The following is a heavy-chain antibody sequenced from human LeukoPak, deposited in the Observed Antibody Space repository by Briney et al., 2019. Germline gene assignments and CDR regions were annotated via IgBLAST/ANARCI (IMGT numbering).Heavy chain of an antibody. J-gene: IGHJ6*03. CDR1: GFTFSNYA. D-gene: IGHD1-14*01. V-gene: IGHV3-23*01. CDR2: FSRDGRTT. Sequence: GGSLRLSCTASGFTFSNYAMNWVRQAPGKGLEWVSVFSRDGRTTYYADSVRGRFTISRDNSKNTLYLQMNSLRAEDTAVYYCAKNGEPHYYMDVLGKGTTVTVSS. CDR3: AKNGEPHYYMDV.